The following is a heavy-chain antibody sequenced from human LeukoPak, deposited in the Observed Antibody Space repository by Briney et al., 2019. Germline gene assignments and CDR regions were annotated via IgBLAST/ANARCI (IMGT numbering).Heavy chain of an antibody. V-gene: IGHV3-74*01. Sequence: GGSLRLSCAASGFTLSSYWMHWVRQVPGKGLVWVSRINNDGTSTVYADSVKGRFTISRDNSKNTLYLQMNSLRAEDTAVYYCAKGPLLWDWGQGTLVTVSS. CDR2: INNDGTST. J-gene: IGHJ4*02. CDR3: AKGPLLWD. CDR1: GFTLSSYW. D-gene: IGHD2/OR15-2a*01.